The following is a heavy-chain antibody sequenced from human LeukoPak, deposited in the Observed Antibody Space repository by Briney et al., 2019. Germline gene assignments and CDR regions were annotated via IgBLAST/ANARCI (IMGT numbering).Heavy chain of an antibody. CDR3: ARARYCSSISCRDAFDI. CDR2: ISYDGNNK. V-gene: IGHV3-30-3*01. J-gene: IGHJ3*02. CDR1: GFTFSTYA. D-gene: IGHD2-2*01. Sequence: PGGSLRLSCAASGFTFSTYAMSWVRQAPGKGLEWVALISYDGNNKYYADSVKGRFTISRDNSKNTLYLQMNSLRAEDTAVYYCARARYCSSISCRDAFDIWGQGTMVTVSS.